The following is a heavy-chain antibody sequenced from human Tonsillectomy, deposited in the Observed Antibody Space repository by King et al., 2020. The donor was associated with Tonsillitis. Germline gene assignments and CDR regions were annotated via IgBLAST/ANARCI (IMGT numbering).Heavy chain of an antibody. CDR1: GGSISSSSYY. Sequence: LQLQESGPGLVKPSETLSLTCTVSGGSISSSSYYWGWIRQPPGKGLEWIGSIYYSGSAYYNPPLKSRVTISVDTSKNQFSLKLSSVTAADTAVYYCARSRDGYPYYFDYWGQGTLVTVSS. V-gene: IGHV4-39*01. CDR3: ARSRDGYPYYFDY. J-gene: IGHJ4*02. CDR2: IYYSGSA. D-gene: IGHD5-24*01.